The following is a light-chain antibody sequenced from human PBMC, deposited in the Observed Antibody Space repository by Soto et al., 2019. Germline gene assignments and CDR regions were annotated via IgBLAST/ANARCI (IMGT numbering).Light chain of an antibody. CDR2: AVS. CDR3: TSYVGSNIWV. V-gene: IGLV2-8*01. Sequence: QSALTHPPSASGSPGQSVTISCTGTSSDVGAYKYVSWYQQYPGKAPKLMIYAVSRRPSGVPDRFSGSKSGNTASLTVSGLQAEDEADYYCTSYVGSNIWVLGGGTKLTVL. J-gene: IGLJ3*02. CDR1: SSDVGAYKY.